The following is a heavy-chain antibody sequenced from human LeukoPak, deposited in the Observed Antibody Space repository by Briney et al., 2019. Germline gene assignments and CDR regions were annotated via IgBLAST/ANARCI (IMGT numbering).Heavy chain of an antibody. V-gene: IGHV3-30-3*01. J-gene: IGHJ5*02. CDR1: GFTFSSYA. Sequence: GGSLRLSCAASGFTFSSYAMHWVRQAPGKGLEWVAVISYDGSNKYYADSVKGRFTISRDNSKNTLYLQMNSLRAEDTAVYYCARDPTAVGSGTNWFDPWGQGTLVTASS. CDR3: ARDPTAVGSGTNWFDP. D-gene: IGHD6-19*01. CDR2: ISYDGSNK.